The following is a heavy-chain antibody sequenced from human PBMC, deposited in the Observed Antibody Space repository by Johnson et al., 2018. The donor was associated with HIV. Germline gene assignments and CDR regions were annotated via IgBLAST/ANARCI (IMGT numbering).Heavy chain of an antibody. J-gene: IGHJ3*02. Sequence: VQLVESGGGVVQPGRSLRLSCAASGFTFSSYWMSWVRQAPGKGLEWVANIKQDGSEKYSVDSVKGRFTSSRDNAKNSLYLQMNSLIAEDTAVYYCARDEGIAATGAFDIWGQGTMVTVSS. CDR3: ARDEGIAATGAFDI. V-gene: IGHV3-7*01. CDR2: IKQDGSEK. CDR1: GFTFSSYW. D-gene: IGHD6-13*01.